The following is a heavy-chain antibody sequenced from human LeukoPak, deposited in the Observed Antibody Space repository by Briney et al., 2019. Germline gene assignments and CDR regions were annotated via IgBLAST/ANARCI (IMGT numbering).Heavy chain of an antibody. Sequence: PGGSLRLSCVASGFMFSNYAMHWVRQAPGKGLEWVAVISYDGNLKHYADSVQGRFTISRDNPKNTLYLEMNSLRAEDTAVYYCAVGGITIFGVVISSFDYWGQGTLVTVSS. CDR2: ISYDGNLK. CDR3: AVGGITIFGVVISSFDY. CDR1: GFMFSNYA. J-gene: IGHJ4*02. V-gene: IGHV3-30*03. D-gene: IGHD3-3*01.